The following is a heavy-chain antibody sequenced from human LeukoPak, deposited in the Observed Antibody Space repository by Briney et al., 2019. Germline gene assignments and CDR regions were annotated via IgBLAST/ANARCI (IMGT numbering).Heavy chain of an antibody. CDR1: GFTFSNYS. V-gene: IGHV3-7*01. Sequence: GGSLRLSCAASGFTFSNYSMIWVRQAPGKGLEWVANMKQDGSLKYYVDSVKGRFTISRDNAKNSLYLQVNSLRAEDTAVYYCVRDSGGSIRCIYYDAFDIWGQGTMVTVSS. CDR2: MKQDGSLK. J-gene: IGHJ3*02. D-gene: IGHD2/OR15-2a*01. CDR3: VRDSGGSIRCIYYDAFDI.